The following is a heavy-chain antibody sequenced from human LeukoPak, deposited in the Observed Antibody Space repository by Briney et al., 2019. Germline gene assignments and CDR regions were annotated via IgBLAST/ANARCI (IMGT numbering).Heavy chain of an antibody. Sequence: GASVKVSCKASGGTFSSYAISWVRQAPGQGLEWMGGIIPIFGTANYAQKFQGRVTITADKSTSTAYMELSSLRSEDTAVYYCARVAICGGDCYFVTDWFDSWGQGTLVTVSS. V-gene: IGHV1-69*06. CDR3: ARVAICGGDCYFVTDWFDS. CDR2: IIPIFGTA. CDR1: GGTFSSYA. J-gene: IGHJ5*01. D-gene: IGHD2-21*02.